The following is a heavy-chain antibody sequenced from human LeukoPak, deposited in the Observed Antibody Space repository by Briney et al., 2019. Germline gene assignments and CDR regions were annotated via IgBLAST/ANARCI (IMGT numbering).Heavy chain of an antibody. CDR2: IYYGGST. J-gene: IGHJ4*02. D-gene: IGHD5-24*01. Sequence: PSETLSLTCTVSGGSISSGGSYWSWIRQHPGKGLEWIGYIYYGGSTYYNPSLKSRVTISVDTSKNQFSLKLSSVTAADTAVYYCARDQATSGVDYWGQGTLVTVSS. CDR1: GGSISSGGSY. V-gene: IGHV4-31*03. CDR3: ARDQATSGVDY.